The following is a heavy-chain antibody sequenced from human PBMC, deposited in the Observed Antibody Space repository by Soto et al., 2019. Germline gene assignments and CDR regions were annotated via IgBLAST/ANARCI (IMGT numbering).Heavy chain of an antibody. J-gene: IGHJ4*02. V-gene: IGHV4-59*01. CDR2: IYYSGST. D-gene: IGHD3-22*01. Sequence: SETLSLTCTVSGGSISSYYWSWIRQPPGKGLEWIGYIYYSGSTNYNPSLKSRVTISVDTSKNQFSLKLSSVTAADTALYYCARASTSSGYYNFDYWGQGTLLTVSS. CDR1: GGSISSYY. CDR3: ARASTSSGYYNFDY.